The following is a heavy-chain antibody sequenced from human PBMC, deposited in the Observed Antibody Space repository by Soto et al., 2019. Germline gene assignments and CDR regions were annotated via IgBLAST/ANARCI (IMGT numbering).Heavy chain of an antibody. J-gene: IGHJ5*02. CDR2: ISAYNGNT. CDR3: ARDSLSRDDDDSSGSWFDP. D-gene: IGHD3-22*01. Sequence: GASVKVSCKASGDTFTSYGISWVRQAPGQGLEWMGWISAYNGNTNYAQKLQGRVTMTTDTSTSTAYMELRSLRSDDTAVYYCARDSLSRDDDDSSGSWFDPWGQGTLVTFSS. CDR1: GDTFTSYG. V-gene: IGHV1-18*01.